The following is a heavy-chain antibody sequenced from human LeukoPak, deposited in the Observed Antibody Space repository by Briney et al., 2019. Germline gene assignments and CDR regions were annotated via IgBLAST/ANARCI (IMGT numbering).Heavy chain of an antibody. D-gene: IGHD7-27*01. V-gene: IGHV3-7*01. Sequence: PGGSLRLSCVVSGFAFSSNWMTWVRQAPGKGLEFVANTNQNGDEKYYVDSVKGRFTISRDNAKNSVYLQMKSLRAEDTAIYYCVTGVGYWGQGTLVTVSS. CDR3: VTGVGY. J-gene: IGHJ4*02. CDR1: GFAFSSNW. CDR2: TNQNGDEK.